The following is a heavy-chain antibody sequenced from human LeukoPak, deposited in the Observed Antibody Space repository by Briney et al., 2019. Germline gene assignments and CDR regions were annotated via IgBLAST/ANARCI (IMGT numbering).Heavy chain of an antibody. CDR3: ARRGIAAAGDY. D-gene: IGHD6-13*01. CDR1: GFTFSSYW. Sequence: GGSLRLSCAASGFTFSSYWMHWVRQAPGKGLVWVSRINSDGSSTSYTDSVKGRFTISGDNAKNTLYLQMNSLRAEDTAVYYCARRGIAAAGDYWGQGTLVTVSS. CDR2: INSDGSST. J-gene: IGHJ4*02. V-gene: IGHV3-74*01.